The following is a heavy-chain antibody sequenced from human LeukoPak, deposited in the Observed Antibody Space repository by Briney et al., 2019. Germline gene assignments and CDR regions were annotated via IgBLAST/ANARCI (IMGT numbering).Heavy chain of an antibody. CDR3: ARYYGSGSKTVRAIDY. J-gene: IGHJ4*02. Sequence: SETLSLTCTVSGGSISSNSYSWGWIRQPPGKGLEWIGGIYYSGSTYYDPSLKSRINISIDTSKNQFFLRVTSVTAADTAVYYCARYYGSGSKTVRAIDYWGQGTLVIVSS. V-gene: IGHV4-39*07. D-gene: IGHD3-10*01. CDR1: GGSISSNSYS. CDR2: IYYSGST.